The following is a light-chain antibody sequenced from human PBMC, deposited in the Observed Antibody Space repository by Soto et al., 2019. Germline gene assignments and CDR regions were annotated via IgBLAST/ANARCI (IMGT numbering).Light chain of an antibody. CDR2: KAS. V-gene: IGKV1-5*03. CDR3: QQYTSYPWT. Sequence: DIQMTQSPSTLSASVGDRVTITCRASQGIASWLAWYQQKPGKPPKLLIYKASILENGVPSRFSGSGYGTDFTVTISSLQPDDFATYYCQQYTSYPWTFGQGTKVEIK. J-gene: IGKJ1*01. CDR1: QGIASW.